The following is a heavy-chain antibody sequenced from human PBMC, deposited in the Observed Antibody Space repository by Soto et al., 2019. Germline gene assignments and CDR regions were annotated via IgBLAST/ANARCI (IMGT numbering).Heavy chain of an antibody. V-gene: IGHV1-46*01. CDR1: GYTFISYY. Sequence: QVQLVQSGAEVKKPGASVKVSCRTSGYTFISYYINWVRQAPGQGLEWMGLINPTDAYTDYAQKFQGRITLTRDTSTSIVYMELSSLRSEDTAIYYCARDHVDTPMTNFDYWGQGTLVTVSS. D-gene: IGHD5-18*01. J-gene: IGHJ4*02. CDR3: ARDHVDTPMTNFDY. CDR2: INPTDAYT.